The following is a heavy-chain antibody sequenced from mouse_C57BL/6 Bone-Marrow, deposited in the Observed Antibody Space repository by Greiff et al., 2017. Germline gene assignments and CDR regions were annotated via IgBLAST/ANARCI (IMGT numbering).Heavy chain of an antibody. CDR1: GFTFSDYY. J-gene: IGHJ2*01. Sequence: EVQVVESEGGLVQPGSSMKLSCTASGFTFSDYYMAWVRQVPEKGLEWVANINYDGSSTYYLDSLKSRFIISRDNEKNILYLQMSSLKSEDTATYYCAREGIYYDYGGNYFDYWGQGTTLTVSS. V-gene: IGHV5-16*01. D-gene: IGHD2-4*01. CDR2: INYDGSST. CDR3: AREGIYYDYGGNYFDY.